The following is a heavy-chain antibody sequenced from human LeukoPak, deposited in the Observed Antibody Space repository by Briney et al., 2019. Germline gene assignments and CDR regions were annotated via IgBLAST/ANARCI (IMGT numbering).Heavy chain of an antibody. Sequence: WASVKVSCKASGYTFTSYDINWVRQATGQGLEWMGWMNPNSGNTGYAQKFQGRVTITRNTSISTAYMELSRLRSDDTAVYYCATGYYYGPWMDVWGKGTTVTISS. CDR2: MNPNSGNT. J-gene: IGHJ6*04. V-gene: IGHV1-8*03. CDR1: GYTFTSYD. CDR3: ATGYYYGPWMDV. D-gene: IGHD3-10*01.